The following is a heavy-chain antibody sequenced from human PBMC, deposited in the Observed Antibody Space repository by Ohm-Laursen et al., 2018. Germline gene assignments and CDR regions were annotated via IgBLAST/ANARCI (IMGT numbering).Heavy chain of an antibody. CDR2: MNPNSGNT. D-gene: IGHD1-1*01. Sequence: ASVKVSCKASGYTFTSYDINWVRQATGQGLEWMGWMNPNSGNTDYAQKFQGRVTMTRDTSISTAYMELSRLRSDDTAVYYCARVEPAGALDAFDIWGQGTMVTVSS. V-gene: IGHV1-8*01. J-gene: IGHJ3*02. CDR3: ARVEPAGALDAFDI. CDR1: GYTFTSYD.